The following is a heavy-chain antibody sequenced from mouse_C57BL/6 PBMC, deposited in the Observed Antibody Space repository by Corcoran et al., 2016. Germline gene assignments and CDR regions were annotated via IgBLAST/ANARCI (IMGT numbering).Heavy chain of an antibody. V-gene: IGHV8-12*01. CDR1: GFSLSTSGMG. CDR3: ARSTSYDYDAAY. D-gene: IGHD2-4*01. CDR2: IYWDDDK. Sequence: QVTLKESGPGILQSSQTLSLTCSFSGFSLSTSGMGVSWIRQPSGKGLEWLAHIYWDDDKRYNPSLKSRLTISKDTSRNQVFLKITSVDTADTATYYCARSTSYDYDAAYWGQGTLVTVSA. J-gene: IGHJ3*01.